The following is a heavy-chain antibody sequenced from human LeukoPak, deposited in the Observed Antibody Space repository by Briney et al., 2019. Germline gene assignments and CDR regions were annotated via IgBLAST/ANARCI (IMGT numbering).Heavy chain of an antibody. D-gene: IGHD6-19*01. Sequence: TGGSLRLSCAASGLTSSAYWGNWVRQAPGKGLEWVANIEKDGSEKNYVDSVKGRFTISRDNGANSLYLQMNNLRVEDTGVYYCVGGIGWLPDYWGQGTLVTVSS. CDR3: VGGIGWLPDY. J-gene: IGHJ4*02. V-gene: IGHV3-7*01. CDR1: GLTSSAYW. CDR2: IEKDGSEK.